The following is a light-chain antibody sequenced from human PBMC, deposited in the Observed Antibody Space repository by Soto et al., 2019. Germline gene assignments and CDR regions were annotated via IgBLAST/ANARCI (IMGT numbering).Light chain of an antibody. CDR2: GAS. J-gene: IGKJ1*01. CDR3: HHYGSSPQT. V-gene: IGKV3-20*01. CDR1: QSVWNNY. Sequence: EIVLTRSPGTLSLSPGERATLSCRASQSVWNNYLAWYQQKPGQAPRLLIYGASSRATGIPDKFSGSGSGTDFTLTISRLEPEDFAVYYCHHYGSSPQTFGQGTKVEIK.